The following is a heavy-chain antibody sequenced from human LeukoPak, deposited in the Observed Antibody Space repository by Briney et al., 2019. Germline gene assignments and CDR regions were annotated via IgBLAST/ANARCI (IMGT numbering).Heavy chain of an antibody. CDR1: GGSISTYH. J-gene: IGHJ4*02. CDR2: MQDTGNN. V-gene: IGHV4-59*01. D-gene: IGHD5-18*01. CDR3: ARDKEHSYGRYFDF. Sequence: SETLSLTCTVSGGSISTYHWNWIRKSPGKGLEWIGFMQDTGNNNYNPSLRSRVTMFTVTSKNQFSLELSSVTAADTAVYYCARDKEHSYGRYFDFWGQGISVTVS.